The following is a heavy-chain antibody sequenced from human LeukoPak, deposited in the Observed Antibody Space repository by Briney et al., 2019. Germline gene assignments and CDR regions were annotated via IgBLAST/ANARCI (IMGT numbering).Heavy chain of an antibody. CDR1: GFTFSSYA. CDR3: ARVAAEVVGLPGAIGFGWLRRDYYYMDV. V-gene: IGHV3-30*04. J-gene: IGHJ6*03. Sequence: PGGSLRLSCAASGFTFSSYAMHWVRQAPGEGLEGVAVISYEGSNKYYADSVKGRFTISRDNSTNTLYLQMTSMRAEDTAVYYCARVAAEVVGLPGAIGFGWLRRDYYYMDVWGKGSTVTVSS. CDR2: ISYEGSNK. D-gene: IGHD2-2*02.